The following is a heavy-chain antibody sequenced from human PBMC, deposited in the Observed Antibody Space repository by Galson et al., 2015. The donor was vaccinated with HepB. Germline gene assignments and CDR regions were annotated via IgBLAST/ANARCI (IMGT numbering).Heavy chain of an antibody. CDR2: ISYDGSFQ. CDR1: GFSFSNYA. D-gene: IGHD3-22*01. Sequence: SLRLSCASSGFSFSNYAIHWVRQAPGKGLEWMAVISYDGSFQYSSDSVKGRFTVSRDPSRSILYLQMNSLRVDDAAVYYCAKGGPVRTTMMINRSLGFDPWGPGTLVIVSS. CDR3: AKGGPVRTTMMINRSLGFDP. V-gene: IGHV3-30*18. J-gene: IGHJ5*02.